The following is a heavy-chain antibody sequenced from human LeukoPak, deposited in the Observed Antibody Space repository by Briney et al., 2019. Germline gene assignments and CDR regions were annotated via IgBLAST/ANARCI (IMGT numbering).Heavy chain of an antibody. J-gene: IGHJ6*02. Sequence: SETLSLTCAVYGGSFSGYYWSWIRQPPGKGLEWIGEINHSGSTNYNPSLKSRVTISVDTSKNQFSLKLSSVTAADTAVYYCARRSGLYYYGMDVWGQGTTVTVSS. CDR3: ARRSGLYYYGMDV. V-gene: IGHV4-34*01. D-gene: IGHD3-3*01. CDR2: INHSGST. CDR1: GGSFSGYY.